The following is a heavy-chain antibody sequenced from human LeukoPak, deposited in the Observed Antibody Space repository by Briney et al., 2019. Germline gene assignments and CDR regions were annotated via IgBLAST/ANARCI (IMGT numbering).Heavy chain of an antibody. V-gene: IGHV4-34*01. CDR2: INHSGST. CDR1: GGSFSGYY. Sequence: LETLSLTCAVYGGSFSGYYWSWIRQPPGKGLEWIGEINHSGSTNYNPSLKSRVTISVDTSKNQFSLKLSSVTAADTAVYYCARDPKYYYYMDVWGKGTTVTVSS. CDR3: ARDPKYYYYMDV. J-gene: IGHJ6*03.